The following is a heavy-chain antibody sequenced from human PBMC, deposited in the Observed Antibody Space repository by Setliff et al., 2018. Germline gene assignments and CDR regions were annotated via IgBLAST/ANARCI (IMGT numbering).Heavy chain of an antibody. J-gene: IGHJ4*02. V-gene: IGHV1-69*05. CDR3: ARVRSGWLRDY. Sequence: SVKVSCKASGGTFSSYAISWVRQAPGQGLEWMGGIIPIFGTANYAQKFQGRVTITTDESTSTAYMGLSSLRSEDPAVYYCARVRSGWLRDYWGQGTRVTVSS. D-gene: IGHD6-19*01. CDR2: IIPIFGTA. CDR1: GGTFSSYA.